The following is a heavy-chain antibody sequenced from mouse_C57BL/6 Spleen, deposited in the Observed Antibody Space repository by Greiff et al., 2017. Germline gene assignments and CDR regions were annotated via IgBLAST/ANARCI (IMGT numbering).Heavy chain of an antibody. CDR2: IHPNSGST. CDR1: GYTFTSYW. V-gene: IGHV1-64*01. J-gene: IGHJ1*03. CDR3: ARCYGNLWYFDV. Sequence: VQLQQSGAELVKPGASVKLSCKASGYTFTSYWMHWVKQRPGQGLEWIGMIHPNSGSTNYNEKFKSKATLTVDKSSSTAYMQLSSLTSEDSAVYYCARCYGNLWYFDVWGTGTTVTVSS. D-gene: IGHD2-1*01.